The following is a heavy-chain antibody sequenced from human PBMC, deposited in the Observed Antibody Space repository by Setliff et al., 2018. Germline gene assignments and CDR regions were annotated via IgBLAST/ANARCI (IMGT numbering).Heavy chain of an antibody. CDR2: IYSSGST. CDR1: GGSISSGDYY. D-gene: IGHD3-22*01. V-gene: IGHV4-30-4*08. Sequence: PSETLSLTCTVSGGSISSGDYYWSWIRQPPGKGLELIGYIYSSGSTYYNPSLKSRVSISVDTSKNQFSLKLSSGSAADTAVYYCARESRYYYDNLGTLDYWGQGTLVTVSS. CDR3: ARESRYYYDNLGTLDY. J-gene: IGHJ4*02.